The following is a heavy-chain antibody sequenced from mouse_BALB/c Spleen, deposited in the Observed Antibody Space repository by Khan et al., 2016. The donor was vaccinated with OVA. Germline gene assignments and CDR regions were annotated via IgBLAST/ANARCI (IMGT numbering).Heavy chain of an antibody. J-gene: IGHJ4*01. D-gene: IGHD2-3*01. CDR2: INPRSSFT. V-gene: IGHV1-4*01. CDR1: GYTFTSYT. Sequence: VQLQESGAELARPGASVKMSCKASGYTFTSYTMHWVKQRPGQGLEWIGYINPRSSFTNYNQKFKDKATLTADKSSSTAYMQLSSLTSEDSAVYYCAIRTSLSIIDYWGQGTSVTVSS. CDR3: AIRTSLSIIDY.